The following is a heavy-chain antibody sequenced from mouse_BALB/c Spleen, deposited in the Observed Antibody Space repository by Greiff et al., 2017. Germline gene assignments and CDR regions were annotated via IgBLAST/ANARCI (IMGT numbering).Heavy chain of an antibody. CDR2: IWSGGST. D-gene: IGHD1-1*01. CDR1: GFSFTSYG. Sequence: VQLQQSGPGLVQPSQSLSITCTVSGFSFTSYGVHWVRQSPGKGLEWLGVIWSGGSTNYNAAFISRLSISKDNSTSQVFFKMNSLQANDTAIYSCARKADYGIRYRNEYFDFWGAGTTVTVSS. J-gene: IGHJ1*01. V-gene: IGHV2-2*02. CDR3: ARKADYGIRYRNEYFDF.